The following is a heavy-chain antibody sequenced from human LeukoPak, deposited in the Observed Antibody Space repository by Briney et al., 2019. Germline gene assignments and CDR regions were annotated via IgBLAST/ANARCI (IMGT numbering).Heavy chain of an antibody. CDR1: GGSFSGYY. Sequence: KPSETLSLTCAVYGGSFSGYYWSWIRQPPGKGLEWIGEINHSGSTNYNPSLKSRVTISVDTSKNQFSLKLSSVTAADTAVYYCARAPNRITMIVVVHDAFDIWGQGTMVTVSS. V-gene: IGHV4-34*01. J-gene: IGHJ3*02. D-gene: IGHD3-22*01. CDR3: ARAPNRITMIVVVHDAFDI. CDR2: INHSGST.